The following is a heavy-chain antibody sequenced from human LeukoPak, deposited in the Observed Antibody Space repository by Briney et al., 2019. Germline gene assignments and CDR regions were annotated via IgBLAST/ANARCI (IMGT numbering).Heavy chain of an antibody. CDR1: GYTFTSYY. D-gene: IGHD3-22*01. J-gene: IGHJ4*02. CDR2: INPSGGST. V-gene: IGHV1-46*01. Sequence: ASVKVSCKASGYTFTSYYMHWVRQAPGQGLEWMGIINPSGGSTSYAQKFQGRVTMTRDTSTSTVYMELSSLRSEDTAVYYCARDRAYYYDSSGYTPVGGFDYWGQGTLVTVSS. CDR3: ARDRAYYYDSSGYTPVGGFDY.